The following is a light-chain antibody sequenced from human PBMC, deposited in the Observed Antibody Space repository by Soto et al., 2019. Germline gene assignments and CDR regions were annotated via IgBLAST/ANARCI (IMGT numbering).Light chain of an antibody. J-gene: IGKJ4*01. CDR1: QSVSSN. CDR3: QQCNNWPVT. V-gene: IGKV3-15*01. Sequence: DIVMTQSPATLSVSPGERATLSCRASQSVSSNLAWYQQKPGQAPRLLIYGASTRATGIPARFSGSGSGTEFTLTISSLQSEDFAVYYCQQCNNWPVTFGGGTKVEIK. CDR2: GAS.